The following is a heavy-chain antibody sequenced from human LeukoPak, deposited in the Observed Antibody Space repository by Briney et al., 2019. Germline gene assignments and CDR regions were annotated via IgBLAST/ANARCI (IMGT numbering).Heavy chain of an antibody. V-gene: IGHV6-1*01. CDR2: TYYRSKWYN. J-gene: IGHJ5*02. D-gene: IGHD3-16*02. CDR1: GDSVPSNSAA. Sequence: SQTLSLTCAISGDSVPSNSAAWNWIRQSPSRGLEWLGRTYYRSKWYNDYAVSVKSRITINPDTSKNQFSLQLNSVTPEDTAVYYCARGQLSLSGHWFDPWGQGTLVTVSS. CDR3: ARGQLSLSGHWFDP.